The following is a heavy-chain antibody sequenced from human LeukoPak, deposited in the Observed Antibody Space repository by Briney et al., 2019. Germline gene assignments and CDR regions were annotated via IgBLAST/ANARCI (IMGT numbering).Heavy chain of an antibody. CDR3: ARGLHDRSWYGAH. CDR1: GFSFSDYT. V-gene: IGHV3-30*04. Sequence: GRSLRLSCAASGFSFSDYTMQWVRQAPGKGLEWVALLPPDGSYQYYADSLKGRFTISRDNFKNALYLQMNSLRLEDTAVYYCARGLHDRSWYGAHWGQGTLLSVSS. J-gene: IGHJ4*02. D-gene: IGHD6-13*01. CDR2: LPPDGSYQ.